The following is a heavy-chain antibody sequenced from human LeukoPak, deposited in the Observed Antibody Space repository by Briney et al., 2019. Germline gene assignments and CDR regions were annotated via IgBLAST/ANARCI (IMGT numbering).Heavy chain of an antibody. J-gene: IGHJ4*02. CDR3: AKESIAARPGVFDY. V-gene: IGHV3-30*02. CDR1: GFTFSSYW. D-gene: IGHD6-6*01. CDR2: IRYDGSNK. Sequence: GGSLRLSCAASGFTFSSYWMSWVRQAPGKGLEWVAFIRYDGSNKYYADSVKGRFTISRDNSKNTLYLQMNSLRAEDTAVYYCAKESIAARPGVFDYWGQGTLVTVSS.